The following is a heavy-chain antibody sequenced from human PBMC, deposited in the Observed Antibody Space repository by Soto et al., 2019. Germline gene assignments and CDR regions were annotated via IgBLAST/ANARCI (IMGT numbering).Heavy chain of an antibody. CDR1: GFSFSTSGVG. J-gene: IGHJ6*02. D-gene: IGHD2-2*01. CDR3: AHRSRLYGMDV. Sequence: SGPTLVNPTQTLTLTCTFSGFSFSTSGVGVYRIRQPPGKALEWLALIFWDNDKRYSPSLKSRLTITKDTSKDQVVLTVTNMDPVDTATYYCAHRSRLYGMDVWGPGTTVTVSS. CDR2: IFWDNDK. V-gene: IGHV2-5*02.